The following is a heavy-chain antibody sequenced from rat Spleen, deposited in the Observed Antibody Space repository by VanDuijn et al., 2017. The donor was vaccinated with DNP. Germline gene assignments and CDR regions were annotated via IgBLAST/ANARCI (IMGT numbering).Heavy chain of an antibody. Sequence: EVKLVESGGGLVQPGRSLKLSCAASGFNFNDYWMGWVRQAPGKGLEWIGEINQDSNTINYTPSLKDKFTISRDNAQNTLYLQMSKLGSEDTAIYYCAREAAGVDYWGQGVMVTVSS. CDR1: GFNFNDYW. J-gene: IGHJ2*01. CDR2: INQDSNTI. D-gene: IGHD1-4*01. V-gene: IGHV4-2*01. CDR3: AREAAGVDY.